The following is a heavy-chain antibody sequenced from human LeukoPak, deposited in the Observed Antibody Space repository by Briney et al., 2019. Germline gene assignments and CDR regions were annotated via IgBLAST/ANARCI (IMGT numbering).Heavy chain of an antibody. V-gene: IGHV3-23*01. CDR2: ISGSGGST. CDR3: AKDSGYCSGGSCAPDAFDI. D-gene: IGHD2-15*01. J-gene: IGHJ3*02. CDR1: GFTFSSYA. Sequence: PGGSLRLSCAASGFTFSSYAMSWVRQAPGKGLEWVSAISGSGGSTYYADSVKGRFTISRDNSKNTLYLQMNSLRAEDTAVYYCAKDSGYCSGGSCAPDAFDIWGQGTMVTVSS.